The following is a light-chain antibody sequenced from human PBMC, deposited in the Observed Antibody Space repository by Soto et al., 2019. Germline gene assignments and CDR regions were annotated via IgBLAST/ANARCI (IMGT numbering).Light chain of an antibody. V-gene: IGLV2-14*03. CDR1: SCDIGAYDL. Sequence: QSALTQPASVSGSPGQSITISCSGTSCDIGAYDLVSWYQQHPGRAPKLIIYEVTHRSSGLSDRFSGSKSGTTASLTISGPQAEDDGYYYCTSFATGSIYVFGGGTKLTVL. CDR2: EVT. CDR3: TSFATGSIYV. J-gene: IGLJ2*01.